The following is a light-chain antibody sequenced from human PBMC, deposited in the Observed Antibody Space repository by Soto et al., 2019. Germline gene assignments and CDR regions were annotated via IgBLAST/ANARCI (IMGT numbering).Light chain of an antibody. J-gene: IGKJ2*01. CDR2: DAS. CDR3: QQRSNWPSMYT. V-gene: IGKV3-11*01. CDR1: QSVSSY. Sequence: EIVLTQSPATLSLSPGERATLSCRASQSVSSYLAWYQQKPGQAPRLLIYDASNRATGIPARFSGSGSGTDFTLTISILEPEDVAVYYCQQRSNWPSMYTFGQGTKLEIK.